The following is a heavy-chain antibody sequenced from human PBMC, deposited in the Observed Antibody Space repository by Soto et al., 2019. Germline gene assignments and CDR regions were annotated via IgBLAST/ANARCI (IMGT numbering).Heavy chain of an antibody. Sequence: QVQLQQWGAGLLKPSETLSLTCAVYGGSFSGYYWSWIRQPPGKGLEWIGEINHSGSTNYNPSLKSRVTISVDTAKNQFSLTLSSVTAADTAVYCCARGLKLRYFDYWGQGTLVTVSS. CDR2: INHSGST. CDR3: ARGLKLRYFDY. D-gene: IGHD2-15*01. J-gene: IGHJ4*02. V-gene: IGHV4-34*01. CDR1: GGSFSGYY.